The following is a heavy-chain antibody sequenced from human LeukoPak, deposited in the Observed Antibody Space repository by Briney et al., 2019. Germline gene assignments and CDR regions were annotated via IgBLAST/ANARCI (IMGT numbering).Heavy chain of an antibody. CDR3: AKDMGTVTDSQEPYYFDY. J-gene: IGHJ4*02. CDR1: GFTFSSYA. CDR2: ISYDGSNK. Sequence: GRSLRLSCAASGFTFSSYAMHWVRQAPGKGLEWVAVISYDGSNKYYADSVKGRFTISRDNAKNSLYLQMNSLRAEDTALYYCAKDMGTVTDSQEPYYFDYWGQGTLVTVSS. D-gene: IGHD2-21*02. V-gene: IGHV3-30-3*01.